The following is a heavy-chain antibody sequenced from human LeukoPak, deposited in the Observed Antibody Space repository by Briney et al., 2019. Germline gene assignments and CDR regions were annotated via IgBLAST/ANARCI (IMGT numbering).Heavy chain of an antibody. CDR3: AHRKSNNWSFDY. Sequence: SGPALVNPTQTLTLTCTFSGFSLSTSGVGVGWIRQPPGKALEWLALIYWDDDKRYSPSLKSRLTITKDTSKNQVVLMMANMDPVDTATYYCAHRKSNNWSFDYWGQGTLVTVSS. CDR1: GFSLSTSGVG. D-gene: IGHD1-1*01. V-gene: IGHV2-5*02. J-gene: IGHJ4*02. CDR2: IYWDDDK.